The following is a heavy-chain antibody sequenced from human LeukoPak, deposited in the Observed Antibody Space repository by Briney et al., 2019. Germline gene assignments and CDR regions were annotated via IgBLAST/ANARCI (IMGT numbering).Heavy chain of an antibody. CDR2: ILSDGSYE. D-gene: IGHD3-3*01. Sequence: GGSLRLSCATSGFSLSRNGMHWVRQAPGQGLEWVAFILSDGSYEYYADSVKGRFTISRDNPKNTLYLQMNSLRAEDTAVYYCAKDRFLEWLPQGPMDVWGKGTTVTVSS. CDR1: GFSLSRNG. CDR3: AKDRFLEWLPQGPMDV. V-gene: IGHV3-30*02. J-gene: IGHJ6*03.